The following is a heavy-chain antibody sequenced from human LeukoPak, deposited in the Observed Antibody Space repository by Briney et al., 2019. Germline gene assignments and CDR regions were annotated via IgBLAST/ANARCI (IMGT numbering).Heavy chain of an antibody. Sequence: GGSLRLSCAASGFTFSSYGMHWVRQAPGKGLEWVAFIRYDGSNKYYADSVKGRFTISRDNSKNTLYLQMNSLRAEDTAVYYCAKDLSRYSSSWYVDYWGQGTLVTVSS. CDR2: IRYDGSNK. CDR1: GFTFSSYG. D-gene: IGHD6-13*01. J-gene: IGHJ4*02. V-gene: IGHV3-30*02. CDR3: AKDLSRYSSSWYVDY.